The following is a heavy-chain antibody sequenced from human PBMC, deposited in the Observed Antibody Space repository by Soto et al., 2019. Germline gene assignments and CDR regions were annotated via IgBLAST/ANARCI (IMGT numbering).Heavy chain of an antibody. CDR3: ARDLAARPGTKGY. Sequence: GGSLRLSCAASGFTFSNYGMHWVRQAPGKGLEWVAVIWYDGSNKYYADSVKGRFTISRDNSKNTLFLQMSSLRVEDTAVYYCARDLAARPGTKGYWGQGTLVTVYS. D-gene: IGHD6-6*01. V-gene: IGHV3-33*01. J-gene: IGHJ4*02. CDR2: IWYDGSNK. CDR1: GFTFSNYG.